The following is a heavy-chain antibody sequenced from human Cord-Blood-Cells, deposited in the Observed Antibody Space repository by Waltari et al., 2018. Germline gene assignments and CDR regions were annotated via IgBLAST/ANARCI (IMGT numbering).Heavy chain of an antibody. J-gene: IGHJ4*02. CDR1: GFTFSSYA. CDR3: AKGGVVVPAAIFDY. D-gene: IGHD2-2*01. V-gene: IGHV3-23*01. Sequence: EVQLLESGGGLVQPGGSLRLSCAASGFTFSSYAMSWVRQAPGKGLEWVSAISGSGGSTDYADSVKGRFTISSDNSKNTLYLQMNSLRAEDTAVYYCAKGGVVVPAAIFDYWGQGTLVTVSS. CDR2: ISGSGGST.